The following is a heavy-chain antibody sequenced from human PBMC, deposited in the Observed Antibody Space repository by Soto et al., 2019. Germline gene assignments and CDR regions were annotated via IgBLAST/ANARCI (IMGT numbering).Heavy chain of an antibody. CDR3: ARGLEGLRGIAARPRNYYGMDV. D-gene: IGHD6-6*01. CDR1: GFTFSSYD. Sequence: PGGSLRLSCAASGFTFSSYDMHWVRRATGKGLEWVSAIGTAGDTYYPGSVKGRFTISRENAKNSLYLQMNSLRAGDTAVYYCARGLEGLRGIAARPRNYYGMDVWGQGTTVTVSS. V-gene: IGHV3-13*01. J-gene: IGHJ6*02. CDR2: IGTAGDT.